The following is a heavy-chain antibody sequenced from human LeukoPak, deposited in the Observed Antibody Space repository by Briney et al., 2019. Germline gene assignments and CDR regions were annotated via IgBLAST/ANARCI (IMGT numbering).Heavy chain of an antibody. J-gene: IGHJ4*02. D-gene: IGHD6-13*01. V-gene: IGHV3-48*02. CDR3: AREAGYSSSWYY. CDR2: ISSSSSTI. CDR1: GFTFSSYS. Sequence: GGSLRLSCAASGFTFSSYSMNWVRQAPGKGLEWVSSISSSSSTIYYADSVKGRFTISRDNAKNSLYLQMNSLKDEDTAVYYCAREAGYSSSWYYWGQGTLVTVSS.